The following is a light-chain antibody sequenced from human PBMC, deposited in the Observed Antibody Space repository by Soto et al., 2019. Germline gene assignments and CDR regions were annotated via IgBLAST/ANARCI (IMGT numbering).Light chain of an antibody. V-gene: IGKV3-20*01. CDR2: GAS. CDR3: QQYGISPTT. J-gene: IGKJ1*01. CDR1: QSVSSSY. Sequence: EIVMTQSPATLSLSPGEGATLSCRASQSVSSSYLSWYQQKPGQAPRLLIYGASSRATGIPDRFSGSGSGTDFTLTISRLEPEDFAVYYCQQYGISPTTFGQGTKVDIK.